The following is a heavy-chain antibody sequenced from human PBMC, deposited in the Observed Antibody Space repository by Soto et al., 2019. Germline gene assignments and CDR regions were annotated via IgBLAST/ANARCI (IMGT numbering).Heavy chain of an antibody. V-gene: IGHV1-2*02. CDR2: INPNNGDT. Sequence: ASVKVSCKASGYTFTGYYIHWVRQAPGQGLEWMGWINPNNGDTNYAQKFQGRVTTTRDTSSSTAHMDLSSLTFDDTAVYYCARHSGYDYVFDYWGQGTLVTVSS. CDR1: GYTFTGYY. J-gene: IGHJ4*02. CDR3: ARHSGYDYVFDY. D-gene: IGHD5-12*01.